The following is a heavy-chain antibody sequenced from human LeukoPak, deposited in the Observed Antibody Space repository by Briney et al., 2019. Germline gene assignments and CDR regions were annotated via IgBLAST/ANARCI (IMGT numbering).Heavy chain of an antibody. CDR1: GYSFTSYW. D-gene: IGHD2-2*01. CDR2: IYPGDSDT. CDR3: ARLESPYCSSTSCANFDY. V-gene: IGHV5-51*01. Sequence: KIGESLKISCKGSGYSFTSYWIGWVRQMPGKGLEWMGIIYPGDSDTRYSPSFQGQVTISADKSISTAYLQWSSLKASDTAMYYCARLESPYCSSTSCANFDYWGQGTLVTVSS. J-gene: IGHJ4*02.